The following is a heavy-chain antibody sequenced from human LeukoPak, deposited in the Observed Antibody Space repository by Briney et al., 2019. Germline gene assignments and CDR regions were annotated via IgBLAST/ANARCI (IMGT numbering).Heavy chain of an antibody. Sequence: NPSETLSLTCTVSGGSISSSSYYWGWIRQPPGKGLEWIGSIYYSGSTYYNPSLKSRVTISVDTSKNQFSLKLSSVTAADTAVYYCARVDYDILTGYSFDYWGQGTLVTVSS. D-gene: IGHD3-9*01. J-gene: IGHJ4*02. CDR1: GGSISSSSYY. CDR3: ARVDYDILTGYSFDY. CDR2: IYYSGST. V-gene: IGHV4-39*07.